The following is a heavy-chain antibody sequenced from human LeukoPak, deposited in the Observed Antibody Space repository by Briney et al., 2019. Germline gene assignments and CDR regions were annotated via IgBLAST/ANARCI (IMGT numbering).Heavy chain of an antibody. D-gene: IGHD5-12*01. CDR2: INPNSGGT. CDR1: GYTFTGYF. Sequence: ASVKVSCKASGYTFTGYFMHWVRQAPGQGLEWMGWINPNSGGTNYAQKFQGRVTMTRDTSISTAYMELSRLRSDDTAVYYCARVLLATTVNFDYWGQGTLVTVSS. V-gene: IGHV1-2*02. J-gene: IGHJ4*02. CDR3: ARVLLATTVNFDY.